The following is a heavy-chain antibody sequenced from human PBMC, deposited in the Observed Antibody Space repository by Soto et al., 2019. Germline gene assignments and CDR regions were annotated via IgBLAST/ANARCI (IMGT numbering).Heavy chain of an antibody. J-gene: IGHJ5*02. CDR2: INAANGDT. CDR3: VRRHVSATGIDWFDP. CDR1: GYTFTSYG. D-gene: IGHD6-13*01. Sequence: ASVKVSCKASGYTFTSYGIHWVRQAPGQRLEWMGWINAANGDTRYSPKFQGRVTITRDTSASTAYMELSSLRSEDTAVYYCVRRHVSATGIDWFDPWGQGTLVTVSS. V-gene: IGHV1-3*01.